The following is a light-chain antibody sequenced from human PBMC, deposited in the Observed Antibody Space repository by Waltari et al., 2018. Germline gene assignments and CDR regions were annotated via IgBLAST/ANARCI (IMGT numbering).Light chain of an antibody. CDR2: NNN. V-gene: IGLV1-44*01. CDR3: AAWADSLSGYV. J-gene: IGLJ1*01. CDR1: MSNIGGYI. Sequence: QSVLTQPPSASGTPGQRVTIPCSGSMSNIGGYIINWLQHLPGRAPTLLIYNNNQRPAGVPSRFSASKSGTSASLAISGLQSEDEADYYCAAWADSLSGYVFGTGTKVTVL.